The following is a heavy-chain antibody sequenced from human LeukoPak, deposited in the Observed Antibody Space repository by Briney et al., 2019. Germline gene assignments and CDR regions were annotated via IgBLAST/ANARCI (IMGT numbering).Heavy chain of an antibody. D-gene: IGHD5-24*01. CDR2: ITGSGGDT. J-gene: IGHJ4*02. CDR1: GFTFSNYV. CDR3: AKGGDGYNSEFDY. Sequence: GESLRLSCGASGFTFSNYVMTWVRQAPGKGLEWVSGITGSGGDTYHADSVKGRFTISRDNSKNTLYLQMNSLRAEDTAVYYCAKGGDGYNSEFDYWGQGTLVTVSS. V-gene: IGHV3-23*01.